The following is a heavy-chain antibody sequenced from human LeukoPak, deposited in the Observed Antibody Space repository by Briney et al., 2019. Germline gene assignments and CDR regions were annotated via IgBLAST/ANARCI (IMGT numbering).Heavy chain of an antibody. Sequence: GGSLRLSCAASGFTFSSYAMHWVRQAPGKGLEWVAVISYDGSNKYYADSVKGRFTISRDNSKNTLYLQMNSLRAEDTAVYYCAKDPDYYGSGSYIADFDYWGQGTLVTVSS. D-gene: IGHD3-10*01. CDR1: GFTFSSYA. CDR2: ISYDGSNK. J-gene: IGHJ4*02. V-gene: IGHV3-30-3*01. CDR3: AKDPDYYGSGSYIADFDY.